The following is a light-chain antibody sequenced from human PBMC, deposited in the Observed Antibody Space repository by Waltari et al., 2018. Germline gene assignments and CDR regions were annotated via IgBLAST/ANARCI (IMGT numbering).Light chain of an antibody. Sequence: DFQMTQSPSTLAASVGDRVTIACRGSHSIDYWLSWYQQQPGKAPKLLIYDASNLDSGVPSRFSGSGSGTEFALTISSLQPDDFATYYCQQYRDYPLTFGGGTNLEIK. J-gene: IGKJ4*01. CDR2: DAS. V-gene: IGKV1-5*01. CDR3: QQYRDYPLT. CDR1: HSIDYW.